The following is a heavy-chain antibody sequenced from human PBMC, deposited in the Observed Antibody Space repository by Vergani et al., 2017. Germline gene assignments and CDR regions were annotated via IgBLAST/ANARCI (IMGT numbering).Heavy chain of an antibody. V-gene: IGHV3-48*01. CDR1: GFMFNNYA. CDR3: ARTSYGSEYDSYYGLDV. CDR2: ISLSGATK. D-gene: IGHD3-10*01. J-gene: IGHJ6*02. Sequence: EVSLMESGGDLVQPGGSLTVSCVGSGFMFNNYAMHWVRQAPGKGLEWVAYISLSGATKYYADSVAGRFTVSRDSVKNSVSLHMNSLRADDTAVYYCARTSYGSEYDSYYGLDVWGQGTTVIVSS.